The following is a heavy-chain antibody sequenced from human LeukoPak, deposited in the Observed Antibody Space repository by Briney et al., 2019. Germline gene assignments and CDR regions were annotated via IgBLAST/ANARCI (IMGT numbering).Heavy chain of an antibody. V-gene: IGHV3-23*01. CDR3: AKRIYGWYQIDY. D-gene: IGHD6-19*01. CDR1: GFTFSGYA. CDR2: ITGPGDGT. J-gene: IGHJ4*01. Sequence: QSGGSLRLSCAASGFTFSGYAMSWVRQAPGKGLEWVSAITGPGDGTWHADSVRGRFTTSRDNSKNTLYLQMNSLRAEDTAVYFCAKRIYGWYQIDYWGHGTLVTVPS.